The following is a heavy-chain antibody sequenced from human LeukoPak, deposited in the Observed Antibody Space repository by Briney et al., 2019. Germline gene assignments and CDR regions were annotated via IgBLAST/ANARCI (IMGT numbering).Heavy chain of an antibody. V-gene: IGHV4-61*02. CDR1: GGSISSGSYH. Sequence: SETLSLTCTVSGGSISSGSYHWSWIRQPAGKGLEWIGRIYTSGSTNYNPSLKSRVTISVDTSKNQFSLKLSSVTAADTAVYYCARDPLYPVIAAREGDAFDIWGQGTMVTVSS. CDR3: ARDPLYPVIAAREGDAFDI. CDR2: IYTSGST. D-gene: IGHD6-6*01. J-gene: IGHJ3*02.